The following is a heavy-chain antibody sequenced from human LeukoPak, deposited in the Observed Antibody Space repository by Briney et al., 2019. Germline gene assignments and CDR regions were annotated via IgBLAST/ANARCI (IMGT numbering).Heavy chain of an antibody. CDR1: GGSISSYY. CDR2: IYYSGST. J-gene: IGHJ6*03. CDR3: ARDNWVGATSGGPHYYYYMDV. V-gene: IGHV4-59*01. Sequence: SETLSLTCTVSGGSISSYYWSWTRQPPGKGLEWIGYIYYSGSTNYNPSLKSRVTISVDTSKNQFSLKLSSVTAADTAVYYCARDNWVGATSGGPHYYYYMDVWGKGTTVTVSS. D-gene: IGHD1-26*01.